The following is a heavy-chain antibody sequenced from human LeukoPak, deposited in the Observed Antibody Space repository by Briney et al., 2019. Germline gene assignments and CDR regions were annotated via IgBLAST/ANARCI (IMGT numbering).Heavy chain of an antibody. CDR3: ARDRSDYSIKYYYYYGMDV. CDR1: GFTFSSYS. V-gene: IGHV3-30-3*01. CDR2: ISYDGSNE. J-gene: IGHJ6*02. D-gene: IGHD3-16*01. Sequence: PGGSLRLSCAASGFTFSSYSMHCVRQAPGKGLEWVAVISYDGSNEYYADSVKGRFTISRDNSKNTLYLQMNSLRAEDTAVYYCARDRSDYSIKYYYYYGMDVWGQGTTVTVSS.